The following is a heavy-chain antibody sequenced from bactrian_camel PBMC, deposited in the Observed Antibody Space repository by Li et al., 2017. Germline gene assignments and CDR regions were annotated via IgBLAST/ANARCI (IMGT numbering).Heavy chain of an antibody. V-gene: IGHV3-2*01. D-gene: IGHD6*01. Sequence: QLVESGGDLVQPGGSLILSCAASGITFSHYYVSWVRQAPGKGLDWVSIVYSDGTSTYYTDSVEGRFTISKDNAKNTLYLQMDNLKPADTGVYYCAANYCPLVACTHPSITTGARGPRSPSP. CDR2: VYSDGTST. CDR1: GITFSHYY. CDR3: AANYCPLVACTHPSITT. J-gene: IGHJ4*01.